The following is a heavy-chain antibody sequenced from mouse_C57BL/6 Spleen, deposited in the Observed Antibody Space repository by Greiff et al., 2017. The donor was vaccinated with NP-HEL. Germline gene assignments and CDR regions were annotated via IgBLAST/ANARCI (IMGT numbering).Heavy chain of an antibody. CDR2: ISSGGSYT. D-gene: IGHD1-1*01. J-gene: IGHJ3*01. CDR3: ARRYYGSSCETWFAY. V-gene: IGHV5-6*02. CDR1: GFTFSSYG. Sequence: EVKLMESGGDLVKPGGSLKLSCAASGFTFSSYGMSWVRQTPDKRLEWVATISSGGSYTYYPDSVKGRFTISRDNAKNTLYLQMSSLKSEDTAMYYCARRYYGSSCETWFAYWGQGTLVTVSA.